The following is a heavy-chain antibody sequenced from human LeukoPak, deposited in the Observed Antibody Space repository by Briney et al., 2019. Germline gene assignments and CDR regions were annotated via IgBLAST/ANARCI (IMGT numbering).Heavy chain of an antibody. V-gene: IGHV1-46*01. CDR2: INPSGGST. Sequence: ASVKVSCKASGYTFTSYYMHWVRQAPGQGLEWMGIINPSGGSTSYAQKFQGRVTMTRDTSTSTAYMELRSLRSDDTAVYYCARDPTYYYDSSGPYYFDYWGQGTLVTVSS. J-gene: IGHJ4*02. CDR3: ARDPTYYYDSSGPYYFDY. D-gene: IGHD3-22*01. CDR1: GYTFTSYY.